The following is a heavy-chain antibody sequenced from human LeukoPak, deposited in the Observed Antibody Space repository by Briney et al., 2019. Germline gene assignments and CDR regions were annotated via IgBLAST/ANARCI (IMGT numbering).Heavy chain of an antibody. CDR2: IYYSGST. Sequence: SETLSLTCTVSGGSIRNSHYFWGWVRQPPGKGLEWIGSIYYSGSTYYNPSLKSRVTISMDMSENHFSLNLSPVTAADTAFHYCATEDVVIPTATQRPLDYWGQGILVTVSS. D-gene: IGHD2-2*01. CDR1: GGSIRNSHYF. J-gene: IGHJ4*02. V-gene: IGHV4-39*02. CDR3: ATEDVVIPTATQRPLDY.